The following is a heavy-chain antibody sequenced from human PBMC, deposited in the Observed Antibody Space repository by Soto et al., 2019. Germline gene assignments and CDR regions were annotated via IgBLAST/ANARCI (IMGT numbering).Heavy chain of an antibody. V-gene: IGHV3-9*01. D-gene: IGHD3-22*01. Sequence: GGSLRLSCVASGFNFDDSAMNWVRQVPGKGLEWVSGITWNSGHILYADSVKGRFTISRDNAKTSLYLELNSLRPEDTALYYCAKGRSSMIVVVMDYWGQGTPVTVSS. CDR2: ITWNSGHI. CDR3: AKGRSSMIVVVMDY. J-gene: IGHJ4*02. CDR1: GFNFDDSA.